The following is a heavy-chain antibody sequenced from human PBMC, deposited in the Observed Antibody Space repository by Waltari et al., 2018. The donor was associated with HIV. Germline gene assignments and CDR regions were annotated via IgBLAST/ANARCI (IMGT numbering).Heavy chain of an antibody. CDR1: GGSISSDY. J-gene: IGHJ6*02. Sequence: QVQLQESGPGLVKPSETLSLTCPVSGGSISSDYWSWIRPPAGKGLEWIVRIYTSGSTNYNPSLKSRVTMSVDTSKNQFSLKLSSVTAADTAVYYCARELLPAAIRDYYYYGMDVWGQGTTVTVSS. CDR2: IYTSGST. CDR3: ARELLPAAIRDYYYYGMDV. V-gene: IGHV4-4*07. D-gene: IGHD2-2*02.